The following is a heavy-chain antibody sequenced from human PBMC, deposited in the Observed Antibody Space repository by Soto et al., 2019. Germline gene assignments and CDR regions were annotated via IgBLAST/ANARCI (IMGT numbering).Heavy chain of an antibody. CDR1: GYNCTAFW. J-gene: IGHJ5*01. Sequence: AESLKISCKASGYNCTAFWINWVRQMPGKGLEWLGKIDPSDSYTNYSPSFEGHVTISTDNSITTAYLQWSSLRASDTALYFCARVHKNWFDSWAQGTMVTVSS. CDR3: ARVHKNWFDS. CDR2: IDPSDSYT. V-gene: IGHV5-10-1*01.